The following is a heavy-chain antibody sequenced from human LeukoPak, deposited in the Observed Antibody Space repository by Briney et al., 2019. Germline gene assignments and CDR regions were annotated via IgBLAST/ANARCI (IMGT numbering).Heavy chain of an antibody. CDR2: IIPILGIA. D-gene: IGHD2-15*01. V-gene: IGHV1-69*04. CDR1: GGTFSSYA. J-gene: IGHJ4*02. Sequence: ASVKVSCKASGGTFSSYAISWVRQAPGQGLEWMGRIIPILGIANYAQKFQGRVTITADKSTSTAYMELSSLRSEDTAVYYCARSVVVVAATAEFDYWGQGILVTVSS. CDR3: ARSVVVVAATAEFDY.